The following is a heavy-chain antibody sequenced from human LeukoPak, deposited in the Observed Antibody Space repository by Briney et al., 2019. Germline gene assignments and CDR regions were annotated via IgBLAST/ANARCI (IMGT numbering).Heavy chain of an antibody. CDR2: ISSSSSYI. Sequence: GGSLRLSCAASGFTFSSYSMNWVRQAPGKGLEWVSSISSSSSYIYYADSVKGRFTISRDNAKNSLYLQMNSLRAEDTAVYYCARDSEGNEGFLEWLLPQTGGMDVWGQGTTVTVSS. D-gene: IGHD3-3*01. J-gene: IGHJ6*02. CDR3: ARDSEGNEGFLEWLLPQTGGMDV. V-gene: IGHV3-21*01. CDR1: GFTFSSYS.